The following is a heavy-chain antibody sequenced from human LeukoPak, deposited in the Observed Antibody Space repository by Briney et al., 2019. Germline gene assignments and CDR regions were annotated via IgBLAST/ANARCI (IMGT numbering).Heavy chain of an antibody. CDR1: GFTFSSYS. J-gene: IGHJ5*02. CDR3: ARRGGYCSSTSCYRVRTPWFDP. D-gene: IGHD2-2*01. CDR2: ISSSSSYI. V-gene: IGHV3-21*01. Sequence: PGGSLRLSCAASGFTFSSYSMNWVRQAPGKGLEWVSSISSSSSYIYYADSVKGRFTTSRDNAKNSLYLQMNSLRAEDTAVYYCARRGGYCSSTSCYRVRTPWFDPWGQGTLVTVSS.